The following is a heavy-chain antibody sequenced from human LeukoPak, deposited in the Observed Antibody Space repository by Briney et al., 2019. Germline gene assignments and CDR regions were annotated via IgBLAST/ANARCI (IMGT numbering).Heavy chain of an antibody. D-gene: IGHD1-7*01. Sequence: SVKVSCKASGGTFSSYAISWVRQAPGQGLEWMGGIIPIFGTANYAQKFQGRVTITTDESTSTAYMELSSLRSEDTAVYYCARAQLELRLYYYYYYVDVWGKGTTVTVSS. CDR2: IIPIFGTA. CDR3: ARAQLELRLYYYYYYVDV. J-gene: IGHJ6*03. CDR1: GGTFSSYA. V-gene: IGHV1-69*05.